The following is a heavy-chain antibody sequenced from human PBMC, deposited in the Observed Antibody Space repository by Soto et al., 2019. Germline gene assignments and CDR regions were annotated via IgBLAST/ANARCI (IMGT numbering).Heavy chain of an antibody. D-gene: IGHD1-26*01. J-gene: IGHJ6*02. V-gene: IGHV1-2*02. CDR2: INPNSGGT. Sequence: ASVKVSCKASGYTFTGYYMHWVRQAPGQGLEWMGWINPNSGGTNYAQKFQGRVTMTRDTSVSTAYMELSRLRSDDTAVYYCARGGGSYYRSYYYYGMDVWGQGTTVTVSS. CDR3: ARGGGSYYRSYYYYGMDV. CDR1: GYTFTGYY.